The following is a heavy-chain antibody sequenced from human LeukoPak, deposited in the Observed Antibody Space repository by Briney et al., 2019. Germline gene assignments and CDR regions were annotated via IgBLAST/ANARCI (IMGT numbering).Heavy chain of an antibody. CDR3: ARRDQYYYYIDV. CDR1: GGSIRSHY. CDR2: ISYSGST. J-gene: IGHJ6*03. Sequence: SETLSLTCSVSGGSIRSHYWSWVRQPPGKGLEWIGFISYSGSTNYNPSLTGRVTLSVDTSKNQFSLKLTSVTAADTAVYYCARRDQYYYYIDVWGRGTTVTVSS. V-gene: IGHV4-59*11.